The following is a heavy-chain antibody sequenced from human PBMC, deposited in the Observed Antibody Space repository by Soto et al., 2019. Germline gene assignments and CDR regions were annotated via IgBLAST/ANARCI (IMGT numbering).Heavy chain of an antibody. J-gene: IGHJ4*02. V-gene: IGHV1-18*04. CDR2: ISVYDGNT. Sequence: QVQLVQSGAEVKKPGASVKVSCKTSGYTFASYGISWVRQGPGQGFEWMGWISVYDGNTKYAPKLQGRVTITTDRSTSTAYMVLRSLRSDDTAVYYCARDSPLDYWGQGTLVTVSS. CDR3: ARDSPLDY. CDR1: GYTFASYG.